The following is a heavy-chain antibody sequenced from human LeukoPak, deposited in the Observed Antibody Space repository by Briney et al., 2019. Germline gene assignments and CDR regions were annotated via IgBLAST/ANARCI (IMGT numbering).Heavy chain of an antibody. V-gene: IGHV3-23*01. J-gene: IGHJ4*02. CDR3: AKSGGPYDYIWGTYRPSPREYFDY. D-gene: IGHD3-16*02. CDR1: GFVVSDNY. Sequence: PGGSLRLSCAASGFVVSDNYMNWVRQAPGQGLEWVSGIAGSGDYSYYADSVKGRFTISRDYSKNTLYLQMNSLRAEDTAVYFCAKSGGPYDYIWGTYRPSPREYFDYWGQGTLVTVSS. CDR2: IAGSGDYS.